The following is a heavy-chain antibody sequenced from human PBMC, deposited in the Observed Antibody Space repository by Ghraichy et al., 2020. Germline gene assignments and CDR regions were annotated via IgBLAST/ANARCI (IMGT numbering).Heavy chain of an antibody. V-gene: IGHV1-18*04. Sequence: ASVKVSCKASGYTLRNYGISWVRQAPGHGPEWMGWISVYNDNTNYAQKFQGRVTMTTDTSTSTAYMELRNLRSDETAVYYCAREGLSYCSRGTCPFDYWGQGTLVTVSS. CDR1: GYTLRNYG. D-gene: IGHD2-15*01. CDR3: AREGLSYCSRGTCPFDY. J-gene: IGHJ4*02. CDR2: ISVYNDNT.